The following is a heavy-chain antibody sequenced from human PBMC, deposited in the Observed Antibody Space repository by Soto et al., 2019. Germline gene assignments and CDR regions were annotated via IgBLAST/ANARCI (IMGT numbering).Heavy chain of an antibody. CDR2: IYHSGST. Sequence: SETLSLTCAVSGGYISSGGYSWSWIRQPPGKGLEWIGYIYHSGSTYYNPSLKSRVTISVDRSKNQFSLKLSSVTAADTAMYYCARLQHYGMDLWGQGTTVTVSS. J-gene: IGHJ6*02. V-gene: IGHV4-30-2*01. CDR3: ARLQHYGMDL. D-gene: IGHD2-2*01. CDR1: GGYISSGGYS.